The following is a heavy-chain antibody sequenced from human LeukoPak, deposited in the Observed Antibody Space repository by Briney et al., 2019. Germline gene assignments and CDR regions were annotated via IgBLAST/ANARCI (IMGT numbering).Heavy chain of an antibody. CDR1: GFTFSKYS. Sequence: GGSLRLSCAASGFTFSKYSMNWVRQAPGKGLEWVAFIRNDGSNEYYSDSVKGRFTISRDNFKNTLNLQMNSLRPEDTAVYYCARAGSFGGDDYWGQGTLVTVSS. D-gene: IGHD1-26*01. J-gene: IGHJ4*02. CDR3: ARAGSFGGDDY. V-gene: IGHV3-30*02. CDR2: IRNDGSNE.